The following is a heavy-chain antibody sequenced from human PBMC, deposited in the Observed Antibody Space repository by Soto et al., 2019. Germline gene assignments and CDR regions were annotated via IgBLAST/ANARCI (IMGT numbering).Heavy chain of an antibody. CDR3: AKESAAGRGLNDY. CDR1: GFTFSSYG. Sequence: QVQLLESGGGVVQPGRSLRLSCAASGFTFSSYGMHWVRQAPGKGLEWVAVISYDGSNKYYADSVKGRFTISRDNSKNTLYLQMNSLRAEDTAVYYCAKESAAGRGLNDYWGQGTLVTVSS. V-gene: IGHV3-30*18. D-gene: IGHD6-13*01. J-gene: IGHJ4*02. CDR2: ISYDGSNK.